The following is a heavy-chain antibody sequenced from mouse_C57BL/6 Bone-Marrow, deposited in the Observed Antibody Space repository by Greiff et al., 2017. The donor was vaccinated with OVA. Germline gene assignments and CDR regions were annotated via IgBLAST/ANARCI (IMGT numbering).Heavy chain of an antibody. D-gene: IGHD2-4*01. CDR1: GYAFSSYW. CDR3: DLAYDYDDGFAY. V-gene: IGHV1-80*01. J-gene: IGHJ3*01. CDR2: IYPGDGDT. Sequence: VQLQQSGAELVKPGASVKISCKASGYAFSSYWMNWVKQRPGKGLEWIGQIYPGDGDTNYNGKFKGKATLTADKSSSTAYMQLSSLTSEDSAVYFCDLAYDYDDGFAYWGQGTLVTVSA.